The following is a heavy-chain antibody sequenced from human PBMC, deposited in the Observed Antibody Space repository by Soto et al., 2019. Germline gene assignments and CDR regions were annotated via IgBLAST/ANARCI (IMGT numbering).Heavy chain of an antibody. Sequence: SVKVSCKASGGTFSSYSISWVRQAPGQGLEWMGGIIPIFGTANYAQKFQGRVTITADESTSTAYMELSSLRSEDTAVYYCARDNGQQLSTYYYYGMDVWGQGITVTVSS. V-gene: IGHV1-69*13. CDR3: ARDNGQQLSTYYYYGMDV. CDR1: GGTFSSYS. D-gene: IGHD6-13*01. J-gene: IGHJ6*02. CDR2: IIPIFGTA.